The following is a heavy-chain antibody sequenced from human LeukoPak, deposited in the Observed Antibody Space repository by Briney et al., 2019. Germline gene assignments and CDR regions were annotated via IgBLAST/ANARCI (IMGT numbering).Heavy chain of an antibody. Sequence: PGGSLRLSCAASGFTFSSYAMHWVRQAPGKGLEWVAVISYDGSNKYYADSVKGRFTISRDNSKNTLYLQMNSLRAEDTAVYYCARREDCSSTSCYRGAFVYWGPGTLVTVSS. CDR1: GFTFSSYA. D-gene: IGHD2-2*01. CDR2: ISYDGSNK. CDR3: ARREDCSSTSCYRGAFVY. J-gene: IGHJ4*02. V-gene: IGHV3-30*01.